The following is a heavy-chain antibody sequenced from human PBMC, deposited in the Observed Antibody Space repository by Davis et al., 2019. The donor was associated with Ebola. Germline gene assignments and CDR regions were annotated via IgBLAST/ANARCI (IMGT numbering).Heavy chain of an antibody. Sequence: GGSLRLSCAASGFTFSSYGMHWVRQAPGKGLEWVAVISYDGSNKYYADSVKGRFTISRDNSKNTLYLQMNSLRAEDTAVYYCAADGGATQGFDYWGQGTLVTVSS. CDR3: AADGGATQGFDY. V-gene: IGHV3-30*03. D-gene: IGHD1-26*01. CDR1: GFTFSSYG. CDR2: ISYDGSNK. J-gene: IGHJ4*02.